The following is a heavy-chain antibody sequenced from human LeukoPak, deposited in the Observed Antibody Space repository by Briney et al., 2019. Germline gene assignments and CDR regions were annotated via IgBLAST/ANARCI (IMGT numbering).Heavy chain of an antibody. CDR1: GFTFISYS. CDR2: ISSRSSYL. Sequence: GGSLRLSCPASGFTFISYSMTWVRQAPGKGLEWVSSISSRSSYLYYADSLKSRFTISRDYAKNLLYLQMNSLSAEDTAVYYCARNIEGYKLYNFNSWGQGTLVTVSS. CDR3: ARNIEGYKLYNFNS. V-gene: IGHV3-21*01. D-gene: IGHD5-24*01. J-gene: IGHJ4*02.